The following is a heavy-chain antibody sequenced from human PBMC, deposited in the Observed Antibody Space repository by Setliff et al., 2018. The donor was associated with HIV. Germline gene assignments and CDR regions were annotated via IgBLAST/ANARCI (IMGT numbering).Heavy chain of an antibody. Sequence: LRLSCAASGFTFSSYWMSWVRQAPGKGLEWVANIKQDGSEKYYVDSVKGRFTISRDNSKNTLYLQMNSLRAEDTATYYCAKEFEDLSGAYWGQGTLVTVSS. J-gene: IGHJ4*02. CDR1: GFTFSSYW. D-gene: IGHD3-10*01. CDR3: AKEFEDLSGAY. V-gene: IGHV3-7*01. CDR2: IKQDGSEK.